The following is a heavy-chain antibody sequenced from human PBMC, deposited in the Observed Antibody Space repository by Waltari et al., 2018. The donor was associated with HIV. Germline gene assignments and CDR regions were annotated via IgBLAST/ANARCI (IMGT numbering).Heavy chain of an antibody. J-gene: IGHJ6*02. D-gene: IGHD5-12*01. CDR2: LYPEDSET. V-gene: IGHV1-24*01. CDR1: GYTLTELS. CDR3: ATVGGRRRFPYDYYGMDV. Sequence: QVQLVQSGAEVKKPGASVKVSCKVSGYTLTELSMHWVRQAPGKGLEWMGGLYPEDSETSYDPKLQGRATRTEDTSTDAAYMELSSPRSEDTAVYYWATVGGRRRFPYDYYGMDVWGQGTTVTVSS.